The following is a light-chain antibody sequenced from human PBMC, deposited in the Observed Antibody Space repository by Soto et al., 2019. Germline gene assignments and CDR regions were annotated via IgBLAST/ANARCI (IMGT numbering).Light chain of an antibody. J-gene: IGKJ1*01. Sequence: VTISCRASPGIGTALGWDQQKPGKPPKVLIYGASNLQSGVPPRFSGSGSGTDFTLAISSLQPEDSATYYCLQDINYPWTFGQGTKVDIK. CDR3: LQDINYPWT. CDR1: PGIGTA. V-gene: IGKV1-6*01. CDR2: GAS.